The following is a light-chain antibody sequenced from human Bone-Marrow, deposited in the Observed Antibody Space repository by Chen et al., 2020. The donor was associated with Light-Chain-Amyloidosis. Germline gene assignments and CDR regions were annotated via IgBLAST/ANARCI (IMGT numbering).Light chain of an antibody. V-gene: IGLV2-8*01. J-gene: IGLJ1*01. CDR3: NSYAGRYDFV. CDR2: EVS. CDR1: SSDVGGYNF. Sequence: QSALTQPPSASGSPGQSVTISCSGTSSDVGGYNFVSWYQQHPGKAPKLLIYEVSKRPSGVPDRFSGSKSGNTTSLTVSGLQAEDEADYYGNSYAGRYDFVFGTGTKVTVL.